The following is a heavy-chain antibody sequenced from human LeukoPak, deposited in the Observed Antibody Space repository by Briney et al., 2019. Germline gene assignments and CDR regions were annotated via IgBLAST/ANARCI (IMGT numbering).Heavy chain of an antibody. D-gene: IGHD2-2*01. J-gene: IGHJ4*01. CDR1: GGSISTYF. CDR3: ARAPRSCSSTSCTSGIFFDY. V-gene: IGHV4-4*07. CDR2: IYTSGST. Sequence: SETLSLTCTVSGGSISTYFWGWIRQPAGKGLEWIGRIYTSGSTNYNPSLSSRVTMSVDSSENQFSLRLSSVTAADTAVYYCARAPRSCSSTSCTSGIFFDYWGQGILVTVSS.